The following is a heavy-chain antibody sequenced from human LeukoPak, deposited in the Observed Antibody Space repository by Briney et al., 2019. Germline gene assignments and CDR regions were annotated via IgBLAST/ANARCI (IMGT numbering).Heavy chain of an antibody. V-gene: IGHV3-23*01. CDR3: AKDTHVDTAMDISFYFDY. Sequence: PGGSLRLSCAASGFTFSSYAMSWVRQAPGKGLEWVSAISGSGGSTYYADSVKGRFTISRDNSKNTLYLQMNSLRAEDTAVYYCAKDTHVDTAMDISFYFDYWGQGTLVTVSS. D-gene: IGHD5-18*01. CDR1: GFTFSSYA. J-gene: IGHJ4*02. CDR2: ISGSGGST.